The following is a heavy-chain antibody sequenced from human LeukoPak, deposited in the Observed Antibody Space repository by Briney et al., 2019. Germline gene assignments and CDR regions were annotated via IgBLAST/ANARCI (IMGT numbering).Heavy chain of an antibody. CDR3: ARFGLLWFGELLSNNWFDP. Sequence: PSETLSPTCTVSGGSISSSSYYWGWIRQPPGKGLEWIGSIYYSGSTYYNPSLKSRVTISVDTSKNQFSLKLSSVTAAVTAVYYCARFGLLWFGELLSNNWFDPWGQGTLVTVSS. D-gene: IGHD3-10*01. V-gene: IGHV4-39*07. CDR2: IYYSGST. CDR1: GGSISSSSYY. J-gene: IGHJ5*02.